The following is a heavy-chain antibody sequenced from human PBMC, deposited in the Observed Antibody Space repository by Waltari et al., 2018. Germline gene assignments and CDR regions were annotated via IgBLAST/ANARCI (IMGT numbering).Heavy chain of an antibody. J-gene: IGHJ6*02. V-gene: IGHV3-7*01. D-gene: IGHD6-19*01. CDR2: IRRDGGGT. CDR3: VRDGTDCSLTGCYIGYGMDV. Sequence: EVQLVESGGGLAQPGGSLRLSCSASGFNLSNYWMTWVRQAPGMGLDGVSSIRRDGGGTFYADSVKGRATLSRDNAKNAVFLEVSGLRDADRGVYYCVRDGTDCSLTGCYIGYGMDVWGQGTTVTVSS. CDR1: GFNLSNYW.